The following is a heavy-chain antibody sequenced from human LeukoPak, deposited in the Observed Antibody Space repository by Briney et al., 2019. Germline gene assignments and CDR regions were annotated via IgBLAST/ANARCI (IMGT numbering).Heavy chain of an antibody. V-gene: IGHV4-59*01. J-gene: IGHJ5*02. D-gene: IGHD2-2*01. CDR2: IYYSGST. CDR1: GGSISSYY. CDR3: AREEPLSSTTWPWFDP. Sequence: SETLSLTCTVSGGSISSYYWSWIRQPPGKGLEWIGNIYYSGSTKYNPSLKSRVIISIDTSKNQFSLKLTSVTAADTAVYYCAREEPLSSTTWPWFDPWGQGTLVTVSS.